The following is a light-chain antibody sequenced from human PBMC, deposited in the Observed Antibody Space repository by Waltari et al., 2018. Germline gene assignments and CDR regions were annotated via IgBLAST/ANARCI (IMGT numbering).Light chain of an antibody. Sequence: DIQMTQSPSSLSASVGDRVTITCRASQAISNYLNWYQQKPGKIPDLLIFGGSTLLPGDPSRYSCSGSGREYTLTISRLQPVDCATNYCQESYDALFTFVPGTRVESK. CDR1: QAISNY. V-gene: IGKV1-39*01. CDR3: QESYDALFT. J-gene: IGKJ1*01. CDR2: GGS.